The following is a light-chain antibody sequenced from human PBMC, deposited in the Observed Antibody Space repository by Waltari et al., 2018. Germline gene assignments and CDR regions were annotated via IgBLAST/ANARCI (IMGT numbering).Light chain of an antibody. CDR3: QSYDTSLRVV. J-gene: IGLJ2*01. CDR2: GST. V-gene: IGLV1-40*01. Sequence: QSVLTPPPSVSGAPGQRVTISCTGSGSNIGAGYDVHWYKQLPRAAPKLLIYGSTSRPLGVPDRFFGSTSCTSASLAITGLQAEDEADYYCQSYDTSLRVVFGGGTKLTVL. CDR1: GSNIGAGYD.